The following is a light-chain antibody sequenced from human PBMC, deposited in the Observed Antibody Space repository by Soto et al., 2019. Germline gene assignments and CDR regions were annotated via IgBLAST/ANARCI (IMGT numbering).Light chain of an antibody. CDR2: RNN. J-gene: IGLJ2*01. CDR3: AAWDDSLRAVI. CDR1: SSNIGSNY. Sequence: QSVLTQPPSASGTPGQRVTISCSGSSSNIGSNYVYWYQQLPGTAPKLLIYRNNQRPSGVTDRFSGSKSGTSASLAISGLRSEDEADYYCAAWDDSLRAVIFGGGTKLTV. V-gene: IGLV1-47*01.